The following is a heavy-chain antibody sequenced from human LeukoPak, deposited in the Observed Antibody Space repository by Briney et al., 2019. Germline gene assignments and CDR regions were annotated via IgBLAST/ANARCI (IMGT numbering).Heavy chain of an antibody. CDR2: IRYDGSYK. Sequence: GGPLRLSCAASGFTFSTFGMHWVRQAPGKGLEWVAFIRYDGSYKDHADSVRGQFTVSRDNSKNTLYLQMNGLRPDDTAVYYCAKDPIAMTVQYYFDYWGQGTLVTVSS. D-gene: IGHD2-21*02. J-gene: IGHJ4*02. V-gene: IGHV3-30*02. CDR3: AKDPIAMTVQYYFDY. CDR1: GFTFSTFG.